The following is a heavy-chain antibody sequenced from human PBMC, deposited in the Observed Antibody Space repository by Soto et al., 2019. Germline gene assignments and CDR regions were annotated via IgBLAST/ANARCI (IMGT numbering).Heavy chain of an antibody. J-gene: IGHJ3*02. CDR3: ARGHGIVVVVAATGSVARGAFDI. CDR2: IYYSGST. D-gene: IGHD2-15*01. Sequence: PSETLSLTCTVSSGSIINYYWSWIRQRPGKGLEWIGFIYYSGSTNYNPFLKSRVTISVDMSRQQLSLKLSSVTAADTAMYYCARGHGIVVVVAATGSVARGAFDIWGQGTMVTVSS. CDR1: SGSIINYY. V-gene: IGHV4-59*12.